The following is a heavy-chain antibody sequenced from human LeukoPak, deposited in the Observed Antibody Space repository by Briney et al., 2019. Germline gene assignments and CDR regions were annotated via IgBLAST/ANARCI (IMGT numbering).Heavy chain of an antibody. V-gene: IGHV3-66*01. D-gene: IGHD3-9*01. CDR2: IYGGGTT. CDR1: GFTVSKDY. Sequence: GGSLRLSSAGSGFTVSKDYMTWVRQAPGKGLECVSAIYGGGTTYYADSVKGRFTISRDSSSNTLHLQMNSLRAEDGAVYYCAREARYYDILTGYHNYSGVDVWGQGTTVIVSS. CDR3: AREARYYDILTGYHNYSGVDV. J-gene: IGHJ6*02.